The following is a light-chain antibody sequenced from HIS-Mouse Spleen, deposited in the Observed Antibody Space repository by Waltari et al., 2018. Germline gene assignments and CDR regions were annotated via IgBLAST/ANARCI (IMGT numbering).Light chain of an antibody. CDR2: DAS. V-gene: IGKV1-33*01. Sequence: DIQMTQSPSHLAASVGDRVTITCQASQDISNYLNWYQQKPGKAPKLLIYDASNLETGVPSRFSGSGSGTDFTFTISSLQPEDIATYYCQQYDNLPRTFGQGTKVEIK. CDR3: QQYDNLPRT. J-gene: IGKJ1*01. CDR1: QDISNY.